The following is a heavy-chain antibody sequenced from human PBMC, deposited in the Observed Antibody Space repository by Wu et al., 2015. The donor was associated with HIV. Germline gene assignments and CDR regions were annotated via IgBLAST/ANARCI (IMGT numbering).Heavy chain of an antibody. CDR2: INPSGGST. D-gene: IGHD4-17*01. J-gene: IGHJ4*02. V-gene: IGHV1-2*02. CDR3: ARDATPMTTEFDY. Sequence: QVRLVQSGAEVKKPGASVKVSCGTSGYTFANYYIHWLRQAPGHGLEWMAWINPSGGSTIYAESFEGRVTVTADTSMKTVYMELESLTSGDTAMYFCARDATPMTTEFDYWGQGTLITVSS. CDR1: GYTFANYY.